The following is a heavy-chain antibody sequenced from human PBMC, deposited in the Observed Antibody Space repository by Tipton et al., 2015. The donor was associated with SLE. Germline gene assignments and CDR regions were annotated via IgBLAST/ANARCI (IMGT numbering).Heavy chain of an antibody. CDR3: ASHRCGDCYQGPYAFDI. CDR2: IYYSGST. Sequence: TLSLTCTVSGGSISSYYWSWIRQPPGKGLEWIGYIYYSGSTYYNPSLKSRVTISVDTSKDQFSLKLSSVTAADTAVYYCASHRCGDCYQGPYAFDIWGQGTMVTVSS. CDR1: GGSISSYY. V-gene: IGHV4-59*12. J-gene: IGHJ3*02. D-gene: IGHD2-21*01.